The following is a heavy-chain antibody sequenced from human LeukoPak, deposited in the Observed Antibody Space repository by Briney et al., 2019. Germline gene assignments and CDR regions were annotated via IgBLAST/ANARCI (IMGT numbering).Heavy chain of an antibody. J-gene: IGHJ6*03. CDR2: INPNSGGT. V-gene: IGHV1-18*01. CDR1: GYTFTSYG. CDR3: ARDLHRVVVRGVPHYYYYMDV. Sequence: SVKVSCKASGYTFTSYGISWVRQAPGQGLEWMGWINPNSGGTNYAQKFQGRVTMTTDTSTSTAYMELRSLRSDDTAVYYCARDLHRVVVRGVPHYYYYMDVWGKGTTVTISS. D-gene: IGHD3-10*01.